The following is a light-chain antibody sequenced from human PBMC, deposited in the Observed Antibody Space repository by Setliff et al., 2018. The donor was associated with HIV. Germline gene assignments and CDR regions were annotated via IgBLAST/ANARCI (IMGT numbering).Light chain of an antibody. CDR3: SSYTNSRTLV. J-gene: IGLJ1*01. Sequence: QSALTQPASVSGSPGQSITISCTGTSSSIGDTYSISWYQQHPGKVPKLLIYDATRRPSGVSSRFSASKSGNTASLTISGLQAEDEAGYYCSSYTNSRTLVFGTGTKVTVL. CDR1: SSSIGDTYS. CDR2: DAT. V-gene: IGLV2-14*03.